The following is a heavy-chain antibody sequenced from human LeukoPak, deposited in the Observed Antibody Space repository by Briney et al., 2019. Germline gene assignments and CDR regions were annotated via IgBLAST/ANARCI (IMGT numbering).Heavy chain of an antibody. Sequence: ASVKVSCKASGYTFTSYDFNWVRQATGQRPEWMGWMSPNSGDTGYAQKFQDRVTMTRNTSISTAYMELSSLRSDDTAVYYCAREEMVYVSQKYSYFDYWGQGTLVTVSS. CDR2: MSPNSGDT. J-gene: IGHJ4*02. CDR1: GYTFTSYD. CDR3: AREEMVYVSQKYSYFDY. V-gene: IGHV1-8*01. D-gene: IGHD2-8*01.